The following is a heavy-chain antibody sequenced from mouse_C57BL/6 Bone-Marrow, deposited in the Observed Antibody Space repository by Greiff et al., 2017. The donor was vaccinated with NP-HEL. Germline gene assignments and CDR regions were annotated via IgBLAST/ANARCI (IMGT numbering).Heavy chain of an antibody. V-gene: IGHV1-81*01. D-gene: IGHD3-2*02. CDR3: AREAGGLYYFDY. CDR1: GYTFTSYG. J-gene: IGHJ2*01. CDR2: IYPRSGNT. Sequence: QVQLKQSGAELARPGASVKLSCKASGYTFTSYGISWVKQRTGQGLEWIGEIYPRSGNTYYNEKFKGKATLTADKSSSTAYMELRSLTSEDSAVYFGAREAGGLYYFDYWGQGTTLTVSS.